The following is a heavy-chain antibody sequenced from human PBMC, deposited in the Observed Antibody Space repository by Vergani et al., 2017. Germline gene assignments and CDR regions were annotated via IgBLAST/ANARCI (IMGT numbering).Heavy chain of an antibody. CDR2: IWYDGSNK. V-gene: IGHV3-33*01. J-gene: IGHJ4*02. Sequence: QVQLVESEGGVVQPGRSLTLSCVASGFTFSSHGMHWVRQAPGKGLEWVAVIWYDGSNKYYGDSVKGRFTISRDNSKNTLYLEMTSRRVEDTAVYYCAXYLRESTDGIPDSWGPGTLVIVSS. CDR1: GFTFSSHG. D-gene: IGHD1-14*01. CDR3: AXYLRESTDGIPDS.